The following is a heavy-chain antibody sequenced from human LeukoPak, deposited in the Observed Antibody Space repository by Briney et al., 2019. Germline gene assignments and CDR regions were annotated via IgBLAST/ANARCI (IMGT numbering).Heavy chain of an antibody. CDR3: ARVRPRAGKYCSSTSCYAKPGALDY. J-gene: IGHJ4*02. V-gene: IGHV1-2*02. D-gene: IGHD2-2*01. Sequence: ASVKVSCKASGYTFTGYYMHWVRQAPGQGLEWMGWINPNSGGTNYAQKFQGRVTMTRDTSISTAYMELSRLRSDDTAVYYCARVRPRAGKYCSSTSCYAKPGALDYWGQGTLVTVSS. CDR2: INPNSGGT. CDR1: GYTFTGYY.